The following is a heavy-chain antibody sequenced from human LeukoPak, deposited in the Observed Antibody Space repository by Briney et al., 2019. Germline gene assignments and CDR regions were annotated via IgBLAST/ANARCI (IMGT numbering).Heavy chain of an antibody. D-gene: IGHD3-22*01. V-gene: IGHV4-38-2*02. CDR1: GYSISSGYY. J-gene: IGHJ4*02. CDR2: VYHSGST. CDR3: AREDYDSSGYYRPY. Sequence: SETLSLTCGVSGYSISSGYYWGWIRQPPGKGLEWIGSVYHSGSTYYNPSLKSRVTISVDTSKNQFSLKLNSVTAADTAVYYCAREDYDSSGYYRPYWGQGTLVTVAS.